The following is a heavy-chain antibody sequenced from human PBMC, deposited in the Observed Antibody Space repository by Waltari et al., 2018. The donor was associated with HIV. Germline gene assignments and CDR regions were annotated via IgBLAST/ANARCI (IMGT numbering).Heavy chain of an antibody. Sequence: VQLVESGGGWVQPGGYLTLTCEASGFTFSFFFFRWVRQAPGKGLEWVANINQAGTERHYVDSVRGRFTISRDNDKTSLFLQMNSLSVEDTAVYYCATTHGSGDYDNDFDYWGQGTLV. J-gene: IGHJ4*02. V-gene: IGHV3-7*01. D-gene: IGHD3-10*01. CDR3: ATTHGSGDYDNDFDY. CDR2: INQAGTER. CDR1: GFTFSFFF.